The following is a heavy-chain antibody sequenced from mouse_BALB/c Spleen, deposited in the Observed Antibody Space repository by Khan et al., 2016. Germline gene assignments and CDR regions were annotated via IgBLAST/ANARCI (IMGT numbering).Heavy chain of an antibody. J-gene: IGHJ2*01. CDR2: IAPRSDYT. V-gene: IGHV1-4*01. CDR1: GYTFTSYT. CDR3: AREGWLLGYFDY. D-gene: IGHD2-3*01. Sequence: VQLQESGAELARPGASVKMSCKASGYTFTSYTMFWVKQRPGQGLEWIGYIAPRSDYTDYNQKFKDKATLTADKSSTTAYMQLNSLTSEDSAVYICAREGWLLGYFDYWGQGTTLTVSS.